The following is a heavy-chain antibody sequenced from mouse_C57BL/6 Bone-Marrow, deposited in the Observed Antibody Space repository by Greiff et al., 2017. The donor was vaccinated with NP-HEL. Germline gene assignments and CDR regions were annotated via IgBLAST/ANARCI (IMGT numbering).Heavy chain of an antibody. CDR2: IDPSDSYT. V-gene: IGHV1-69*01. CDR3: ARFWGDYFDY. CDR1: GYTFTSYW. J-gene: IGHJ2*01. Sequence: QVQLQQPGAELVMPGASVKLSCKASGYTFTSYWMHWVKQRPGQGLEWIGEIDPSDSYTNYNQKFKGKSTLTVDKSSSTAYMRLSSLTSEDSAVYYCARFWGDYFDYWGQGTTLTVSS.